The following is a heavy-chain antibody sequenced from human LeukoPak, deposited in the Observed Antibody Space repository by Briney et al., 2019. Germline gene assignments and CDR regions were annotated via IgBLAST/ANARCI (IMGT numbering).Heavy chain of an antibody. Sequence: GGSLRLSCAASGFTVSSNYMSWVRQAPGKGLEWVSVIYSGGSTYYADSVKGRFTISRDNSKNMLYLQMNSLRAEDTAVYYCARSRIQLWLRASDDAFDIWGQGTMVTVSS. CDR1: GFTVSSNY. CDR2: IYSGGST. CDR3: ARSRIQLWLRASDDAFDI. D-gene: IGHD5-18*01. J-gene: IGHJ3*02. V-gene: IGHV3-53*01.